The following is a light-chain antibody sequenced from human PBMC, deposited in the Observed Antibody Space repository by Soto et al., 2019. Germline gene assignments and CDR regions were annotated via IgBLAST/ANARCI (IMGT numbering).Light chain of an antibody. CDR1: SSDVGSYNL. Sequence: QSALTQAASVSGSPGQSITISCTGTSSDVGSYNLVSWYQQHPGKAPKLIIYEGSKRPSGVSNRFSGSKSGNTASLTISGLQTEDEADYYCCSYAGSVTYVFGTGTKVTVL. CDR2: EGS. V-gene: IGLV2-23*01. CDR3: CSYAGSVTYV. J-gene: IGLJ1*01.